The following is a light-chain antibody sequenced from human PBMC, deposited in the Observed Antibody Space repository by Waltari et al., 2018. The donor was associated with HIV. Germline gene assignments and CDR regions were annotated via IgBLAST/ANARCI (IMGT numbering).Light chain of an antibody. J-gene: IGKJ3*01. V-gene: IGKV2-30*01. CDR3: MQGTYWPFT. Sequence: DVVMTQSPLSLSVTLGQTASIPCRASQSLVFSDGTTYLNWFQQRPGQSPRRLIHEVSDRDSGVPDRFSGSGSGTDFTLQISRVEAEDVGVYYCMQGTYWPFTFGPGTKVDIK. CDR1: QSLVFSDGTTY. CDR2: EVS.